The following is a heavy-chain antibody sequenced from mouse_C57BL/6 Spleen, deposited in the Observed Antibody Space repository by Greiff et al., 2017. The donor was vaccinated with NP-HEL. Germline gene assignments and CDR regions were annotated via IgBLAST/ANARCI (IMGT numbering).Heavy chain of an antibody. J-gene: IGHJ2*01. CDR3: ARSANYYYFDY. V-gene: IGHV1-52*01. CDR2: IDPSDSET. Sequence: QVQLQQPGAELVRPGSSVKLSCKASGYTFTSYWMHWVKQRPIQGLEWIGNIDPSDSETHYNQKFKDKATLTVDKSSSTAYMQLSSLTSEDSAVYYCARSANYYYFDYGGQGTTLTVSS. D-gene: IGHD2-1*01. CDR1: GYTFTSYW.